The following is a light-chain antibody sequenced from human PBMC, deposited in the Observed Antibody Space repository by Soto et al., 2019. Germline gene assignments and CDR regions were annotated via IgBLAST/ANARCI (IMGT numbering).Light chain of an antibody. CDR1: QSISTY. V-gene: IGKV1-39*01. CDR3: QQRYSRTRT. Sequence: DMQMTQSPSSLSASVGDRVTITFRASQSISTYLNWYLQKPGKAPNLLXYTTSILESGVPSRFSGSGSGTDFTLTISSLQNEDFATYVGQQRYSRTRTFGQGTKVDIK. J-gene: IGKJ1*01. CDR2: TTS.